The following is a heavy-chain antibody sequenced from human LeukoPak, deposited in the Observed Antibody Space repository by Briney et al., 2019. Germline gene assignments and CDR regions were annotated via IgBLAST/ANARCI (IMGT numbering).Heavy chain of an antibody. CDR2: IYHSGST. D-gene: IGHD5/OR15-5a*01. J-gene: IGHJ4*02. Sequence: PSETLSLTCTVSGGSISSGGYYWSWIRQPPGKGLEWIGYIYHSGSTYYNPSLKSRVTISVDRSKNQFSLKLSSVTAADTAVYYCAGGGPAVYGDYWGQGTLVTVSS. CDR1: GGSISSGGYY. CDR3: AGGGPAVYGDY. V-gene: IGHV4-30-2*01.